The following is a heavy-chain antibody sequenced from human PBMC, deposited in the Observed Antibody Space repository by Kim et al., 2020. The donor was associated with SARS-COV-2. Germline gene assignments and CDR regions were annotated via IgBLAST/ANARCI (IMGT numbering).Heavy chain of an antibody. CDR2: ISYDGSNK. CDR3: AKESDGYYGSGMDY. J-gene: IGHJ4*02. Sequence: GGSLRLSCAASGFTFSSYGMHWVRQAPGKGLEWVAVISYDGSNKYYADSVKGRFTISRDNSKNTLYLQMNSLRAEDTAVYYCAKESDGYYGSGMDYWGQG. V-gene: IGHV3-30*18. D-gene: IGHD3-10*01. CDR1: GFTFSSYG.